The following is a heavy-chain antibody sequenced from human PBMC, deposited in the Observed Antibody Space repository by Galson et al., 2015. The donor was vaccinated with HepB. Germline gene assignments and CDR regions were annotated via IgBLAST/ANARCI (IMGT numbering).Heavy chain of an antibody. D-gene: IGHD4-17*01. CDR3: AKSSGDYGRDNWFDP. J-gene: IGHJ5*02. CDR2: IDPSDSYT. CDR1: GSSFTSYW. V-gene: IGHV5-10-1*01. Sequence: QSGAEVKKPGESLRISCKGSGSSFTSYWISWVRQMPGKGLEWMGRIDPSDSYTNYSPSFQGHVTISADKSISTAYLQWSSLKASDTAMYHCAKSSGDYGRDNWFDPWGQGTLVTVSS.